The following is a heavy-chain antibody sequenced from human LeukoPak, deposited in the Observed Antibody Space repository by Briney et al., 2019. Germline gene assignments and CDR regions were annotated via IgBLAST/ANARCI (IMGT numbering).Heavy chain of an antibody. D-gene: IGHD2/OR15-2a*01. V-gene: IGHV1-2*02. J-gene: IGHJ4*02. Sequence: ASVKVSCKASGYTFTGYYIHWVRQVPGQALEWMGWINPSSGDTDYAQKFQGRVTLTRDTSISTAYMELSSLNSDDTAVYYCARVEYWGQGTLVTVSS. CDR2: INPSSGDT. CDR1: GYTFTGYY. CDR3: ARVEY.